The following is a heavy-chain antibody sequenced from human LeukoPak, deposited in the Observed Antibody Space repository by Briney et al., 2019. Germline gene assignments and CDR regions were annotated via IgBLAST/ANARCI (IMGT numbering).Heavy chain of an antibody. V-gene: IGHV1-46*01. CDR1: GYTFTSYY. Sequence: ASVKVSCKASGYTFTSYYMHWVRQAPGQGLEWMGIINPSGGSTSYAQKFQGRVTMTRDTSTSTVYMELSSLRSEDTAVYYCAREAVSGTGGYYYGMDVWGQGTTVTVSS. D-gene: IGHD6-13*01. J-gene: IGHJ6*02. CDR3: AREAVSGTGGYYYGMDV. CDR2: INPSGGST.